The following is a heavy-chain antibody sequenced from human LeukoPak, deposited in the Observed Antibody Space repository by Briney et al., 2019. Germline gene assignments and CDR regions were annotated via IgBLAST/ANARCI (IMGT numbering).Heavy chain of an antibody. D-gene: IGHD3-16*02. Sequence: GGSLRLSCAASGFTFSSYWMHWVRQAPGEGLVWVSRIKSDGSVTWYADSVRGRFTISRDNSKNTLYLHMNSLRAEDTAVYYCAKERAGYTNPYYFDYWGQGTLVTVSS. V-gene: IGHV3-74*01. CDR3: AKERAGYTNPYYFDY. CDR1: GFTFSSYW. J-gene: IGHJ4*02. CDR2: IKSDGSVT.